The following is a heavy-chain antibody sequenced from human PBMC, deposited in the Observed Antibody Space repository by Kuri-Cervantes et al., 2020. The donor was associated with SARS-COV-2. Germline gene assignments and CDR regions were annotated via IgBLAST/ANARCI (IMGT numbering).Heavy chain of an antibody. J-gene: IGHJ4*02. CDR3: ARVGSALRRDFDY. CDR1: RYSISSGYY. Sequence: GSLRLSCAVSRYSISSGYYWGWIRQPPGKGLEWIGSIYHSGSTYYNPSLKSRVTISVDTSKNQFSLKLSSVTAADTAVYSCARVGSALRRDFDYWGQGTLVTVSS. CDR2: IYHSGST. D-gene: IGHD6-25*01. V-gene: IGHV4-38-2*01.